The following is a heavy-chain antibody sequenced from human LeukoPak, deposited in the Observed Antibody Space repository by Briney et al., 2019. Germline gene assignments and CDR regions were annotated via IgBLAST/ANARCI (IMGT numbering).Heavy chain of an antibody. CDR3: AVDFLVPDAPYNWFDV. J-gene: IGHJ5*02. V-gene: IGHV1-2*06. CDR1: GYTFTVYY. D-gene: IGHD2-2*01. Sequence: GASVKVSCKASGYTFTVYYMHWVRQAPGQGLEWMGRINPNSGGTNYAQKFQGRVTMTRDTSIRKAYVELGRLRSDDTAVYYWAVDFLVPDAPYNWFDVWGKGTLVTVSS. CDR2: INPNSGGT.